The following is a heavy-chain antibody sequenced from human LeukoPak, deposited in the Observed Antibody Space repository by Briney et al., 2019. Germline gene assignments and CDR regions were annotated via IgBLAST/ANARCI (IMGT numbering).Heavy chain of an antibody. V-gene: IGHV3-23*01. D-gene: IGHD3-16*02. CDR2: ISSGGNT. CDR3: AKGCRFTNCNAEGPNNAFDV. CDR1: GFTFSSYA. Sequence: GGSLSLSCAASGFTFSSYAMSWVRQASGKGLEWVSAISSGGNTYYTDSVKGRFTISRDNSKNTLYLQMNSLRAEDTAVYFCAKGCRFTNCNAEGPNNAFDVWGQGTMATVSS. J-gene: IGHJ3*01.